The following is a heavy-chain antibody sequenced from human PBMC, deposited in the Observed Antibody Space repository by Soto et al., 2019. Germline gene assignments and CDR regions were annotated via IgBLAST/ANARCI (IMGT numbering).Heavy chain of an antibody. D-gene: IGHD3-3*01. CDR1: GYTFTSYG. V-gene: IGHV1-18*04. Sequence: QVQLVQSGAEVKKPGASVKVSCKASGYTFTSYGIIWVRQAPGQGLEWMGWISAYNGNTNYAQKLQGRVTMTTDTSTSTAYMELRSLRSDDTAVYYCARDLRSAIFGVGLSYYYYGMDVWGQGTTVTVSS. CDR2: ISAYNGNT. CDR3: ARDLRSAIFGVGLSYYYYGMDV. J-gene: IGHJ6*02.